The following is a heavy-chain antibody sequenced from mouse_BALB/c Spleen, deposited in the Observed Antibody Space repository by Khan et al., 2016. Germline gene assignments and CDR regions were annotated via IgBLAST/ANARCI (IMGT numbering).Heavy chain of an antibody. CDR2: LFPGSGST. V-gene: IGHV1-77*01. CDR3: ARSYYDYFAMDY. Sequence: QIQLQQSGTELPRYGVSVKLSCKASGYTFTDYYLHWAMQRTGQGLEWIGELFPGSGSTYYNEKFKGTGSLTADTSSSTAYIQLSSLTSEDSAVYFYARSYYDYFAMDYWRHRASDTVSS. CDR1: GYTFTDYY. D-gene: IGHD1-2*01. J-gene: IGHJ4*01.